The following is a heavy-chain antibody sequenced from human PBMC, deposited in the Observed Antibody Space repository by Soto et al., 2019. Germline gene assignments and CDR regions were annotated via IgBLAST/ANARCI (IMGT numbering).Heavy chain of an antibody. D-gene: IGHD5-12*01. CDR3: AHKGDGYRGFKY. CDR1: GFSLSTSGVG. V-gene: IGHV2-5*02. Sequence: QITLKESGPTLVKPTQTLTLTCTFSGFSLSTSGVGVGWIRQPPGKALEWLTLIYWDDDKRYSPSLKSRLSLTKDTSKNQVVLKMTSMDPVDTGPYYCAHKGDGYRGFKYWGQGTLVTVSS. J-gene: IGHJ4*02. CDR2: IYWDDDK.